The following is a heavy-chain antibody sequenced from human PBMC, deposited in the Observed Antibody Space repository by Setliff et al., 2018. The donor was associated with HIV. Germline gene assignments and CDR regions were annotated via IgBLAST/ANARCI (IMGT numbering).Heavy chain of an antibody. J-gene: IGHJ4*02. D-gene: IGHD3-16*01. CDR3: ANGGSGGQFDY. V-gene: IGHV1-3*01. CDR2: INLITGKT. CDR1: GYTFTGHD. Sequence: ASVKVSCKASGYTFTGHDLHWARQVPGQGLEWMGWINLITGKTAYLQKFQGRVTIIRDTSASTAYMEMSSLSSEDTALYYCANGGSGGQFDYWGQGTLVTVSS.